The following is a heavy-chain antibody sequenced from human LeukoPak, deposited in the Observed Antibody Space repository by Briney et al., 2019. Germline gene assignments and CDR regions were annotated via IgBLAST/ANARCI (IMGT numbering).Heavy chain of an antibody. J-gene: IGHJ4*02. V-gene: IGHV4-38-2*02. D-gene: IGHD4-17*01. CDR3: ARDGTDYEFDY. Sequence: PSQTLSLTCTVSGYSISSGYYWGWIRPPPGKGLEWIGSIHHSGTTYYNPSLKSRVTVSVDTSKNHFSLRLSSVTAADTAVYYCARDGTDYEFDYWGQGALVTVSS. CDR1: GYSISSGYY. CDR2: IHHSGTT.